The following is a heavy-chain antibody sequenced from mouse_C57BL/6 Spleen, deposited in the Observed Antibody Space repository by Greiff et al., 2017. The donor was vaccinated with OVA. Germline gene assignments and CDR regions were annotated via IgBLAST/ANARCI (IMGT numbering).Heavy chain of an antibody. V-gene: IGHV1-62-2*01. Sequence: VQLQESGAELVKPGASVKLSCKASGYTFTEYTIHWVKQRSGQGLEWIGWFYPGSGSIKYNEKFKSKATLTVDTSSSTAYMQLSSLTSEDSAVYYCARARDYYGSKGYFDVWGTGTTVTVSS. CDR1: GYTFTEYT. J-gene: IGHJ1*03. CDR2: FYPGSGSI. CDR3: ARARDYYGSKGYFDV. D-gene: IGHD1-1*01.